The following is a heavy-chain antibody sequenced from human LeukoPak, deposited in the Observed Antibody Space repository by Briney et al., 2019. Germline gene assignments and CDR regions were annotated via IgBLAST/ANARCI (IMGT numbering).Heavy chain of an antibody. CDR1: GYTFTSYD. D-gene: IGHD6-13*01. CDR3: ARGSSSWYGYYYYYMDV. CDR2: MNPNSGNT. Sequence: ASVEVSCKASGYTFTSYDINWVRQATGQGLEGMGWMNPNSGNTGYAQKFQGRVTMTRNTSTSTAYMELSSLRSEDTAVYYCARGSSSWYGYYYYYMDVWGKGTTVTISS. J-gene: IGHJ6*03. V-gene: IGHV1-8*01.